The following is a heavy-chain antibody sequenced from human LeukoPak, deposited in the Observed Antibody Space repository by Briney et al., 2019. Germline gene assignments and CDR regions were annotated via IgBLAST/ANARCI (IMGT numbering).Heavy chain of an antibody. V-gene: IGHV6-1*01. CDR2: TYYRSRWGN. Sequence: SQTLSLTCAISGDSVSNNIATWNWVRQSPSRGLEWLGRTYYRSRWGNDYAISVKGRITINPDTSRNQFSLQLNSVTPEDTAVYYCARDGTMVTPADPAFDYWGQGTLVTVSS. D-gene: IGHD4-17*01. J-gene: IGHJ4*02. CDR3: ARDGTMVTPADPAFDY. CDR1: GDSVSNNIAT.